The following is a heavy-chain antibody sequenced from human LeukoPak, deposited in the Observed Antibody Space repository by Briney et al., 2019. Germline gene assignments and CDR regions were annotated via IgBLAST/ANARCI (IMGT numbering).Heavy chain of an antibody. J-gene: IGHJ6*03. CDR3: ARKAKSWEQLYYYYYMDV. CDR2: IYSSGST. CDR1: GGSINSGSYY. D-gene: IGHD1-26*01. Sequence: SETLSLTCTVSGGSINSGSYYWSWIRQPAGKGLEWIGRIYSSGSTYYNPSLKSRVTISVDTSKNQFSLKLSSVTAADTAVYYCARKAKSWEQLYYYYYMDVWGKGTTVTVSS. V-gene: IGHV4-61*02.